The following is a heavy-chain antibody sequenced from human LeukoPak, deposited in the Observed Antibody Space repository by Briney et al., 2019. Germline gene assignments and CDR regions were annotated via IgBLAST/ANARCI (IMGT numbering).Heavy chain of an antibody. J-gene: IGHJ5*02. Sequence: ASVKVSCKASGYTFSSYYMDWVRQAPGQGLEWMGIINPSGGSTSYAQKFQGRVTTTRDTSTSTVYMELSSLRSEDTAVYYCARAGYCSGGSCYSGWFDPWGQGTLVTVSS. CDR2: INPSGGST. V-gene: IGHV1-46*01. CDR1: GYTFSSYY. CDR3: ARAGYCSGGSCYSGWFDP. D-gene: IGHD2-15*01.